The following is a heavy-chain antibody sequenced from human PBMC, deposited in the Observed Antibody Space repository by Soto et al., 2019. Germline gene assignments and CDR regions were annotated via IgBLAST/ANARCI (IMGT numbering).Heavy chain of an antibody. CDR1: GGSITSSY. CDR2: IYDTGISGYTPST. Sequence: QVQLQESGPRLVKPSATLSLTCTVSGGSITSSYWSRIRRPPGKGLEWIAYIYDTGISGYTPSTSHNPSLKSRVTMSVDTSKSQFSLKLTSVTAADTAVYYCARGEDAFFYYGLDVWGQGITVTVSS. CDR3: ARGEDAFFYYGLDV. V-gene: IGHV4-59*01. J-gene: IGHJ6*02.